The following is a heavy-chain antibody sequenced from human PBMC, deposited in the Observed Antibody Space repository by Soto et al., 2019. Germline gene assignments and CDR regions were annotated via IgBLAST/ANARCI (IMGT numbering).Heavy chain of an antibody. CDR2: TYYRSKWYN. CDR3: AREPPRGGWKFYYYYYGMDV. J-gene: IGHJ6*02. CDR1: GDSVSSNSAA. Sequence: SQTLSLTCAISGDSVSSNSAAWNWIRQSPSRGLEWLGRTYYRSKWYNDYAVSVKSRITINPDTSKNQFSLQLNSVTPEDTAVYYCAREPPRGGWKFYYYYYGMDVWGQGTTVTV. D-gene: IGHD6-19*01. V-gene: IGHV6-1*01.